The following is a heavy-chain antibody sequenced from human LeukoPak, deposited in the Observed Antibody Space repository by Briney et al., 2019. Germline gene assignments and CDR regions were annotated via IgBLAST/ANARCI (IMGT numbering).Heavy chain of an antibody. CDR3: ARGRTVWGSLWRDDAFDI. D-gene: IGHD3-16*01. J-gene: IGHJ3*02. CDR2: ISSSSSYI. V-gene: IGHV3-21*01. Sequence: GGSLRLSCAASGFTFSSYSMNWVRQAPGKGLEWVSSISSSSSYIYYADSVKGRFTISRDNAKNSLYLQMNSLRAEDTAVYYCARGRTVWGSLWRDDAFDIWGQGTMVTVSS. CDR1: GFTFSSYS.